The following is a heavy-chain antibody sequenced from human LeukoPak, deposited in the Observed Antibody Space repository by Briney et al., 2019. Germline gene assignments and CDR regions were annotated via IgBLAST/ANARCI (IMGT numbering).Heavy chain of an antibody. CDR2: IIPIFGTA. CDR1: GGTFSSYA. CDR3: ARDYRRADTAMVTQPYYYMDV. V-gene: IGHV1-69*13. Sequence: GASVEVSCKASGGTFSSYAISWVRQAPGQGLEWMGGIIPIFGTANYAQKFQGRVTITADESTSTAYMELSSLRSEDTAVYYCARDYRRADTAMVTQPYYYMDVWGKGTTVTISS. D-gene: IGHD5-18*01. J-gene: IGHJ6*03.